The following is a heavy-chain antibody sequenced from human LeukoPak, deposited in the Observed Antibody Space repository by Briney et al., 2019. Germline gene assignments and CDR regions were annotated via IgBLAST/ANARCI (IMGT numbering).Heavy chain of an antibody. J-gene: IGHJ1*01. CDR3: ARESREEYCGGDCPPTEYFQH. Sequence: SETLSLTCTVSGGSISSGGYYWSWIRQPAGKGLEWIGRIYTSGSTNYNPSLKRRVTISVDTSKNQFSLKLSSVTAADTAVYYCARESREEYCGGDCPPTEYFQHWGQGTLVTVSS. CDR1: GGSISSGGYY. D-gene: IGHD2-21*02. CDR2: IYTSGST. V-gene: IGHV4-61*02.